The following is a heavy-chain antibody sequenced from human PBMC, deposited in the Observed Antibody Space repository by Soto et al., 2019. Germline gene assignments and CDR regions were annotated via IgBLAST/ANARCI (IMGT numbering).Heavy chain of an antibody. D-gene: IGHD3-10*01. J-gene: IGHJ4*02. CDR1: GGSISSGDYY. CDR3: ASLNRMVRGVIMLDY. CDR2: IYYSGST. Sequence: SETLSLTCTVSGGSISSGDYYWSWIRQPPGKGLEWIGYIYYSGSTYYNPSLKSRVTISVDTSKNQFSLKLSSVTAADTAVYYCASLNRMVRGVIMLDYWGQGTLVTV. V-gene: IGHV4-30-4*01.